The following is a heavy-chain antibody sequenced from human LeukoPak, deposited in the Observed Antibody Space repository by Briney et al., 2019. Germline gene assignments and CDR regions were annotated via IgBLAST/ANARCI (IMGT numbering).Heavy chain of an antibody. V-gene: IGHV1-18*01. CDR1: GYTFTSYG. J-gene: IGHJ4*02. CDR3: ARRAPGYCSGGSCYGYYLDY. CDR2: ISAYNGST. Sequence: ASVKVSCKASGYTFTSYGISWVRQAPGQGLEWMGWISAYNGSTNYAQKLQGRVTMTTDTSTSTAYMELRSLRSDDTAVYYCARRAPGYCSGGSCYGYYLDYWGQGTLVTVSS. D-gene: IGHD2-15*01.